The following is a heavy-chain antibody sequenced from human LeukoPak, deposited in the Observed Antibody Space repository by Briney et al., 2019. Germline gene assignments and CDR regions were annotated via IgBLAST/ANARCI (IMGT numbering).Heavy chain of an antibody. Sequence: SENLSLTCAVYGGSFSGYYWSWIRQPPGTGVEGIGEIKHSGNSDYNPSPKSRVTISVDTSKNQFSLRLSSVTAAATAVYYCARASAGYCSGGSCPRNWFDPWGEGTLVTVSS. CDR2: IKHSGNS. D-gene: IGHD2-15*01. V-gene: IGHV4-34*01. CDR1: GGSFSGYY. J-gene: IGHJ5*02. CDR3: ARASAGYCSGGSCPRNWFDP.